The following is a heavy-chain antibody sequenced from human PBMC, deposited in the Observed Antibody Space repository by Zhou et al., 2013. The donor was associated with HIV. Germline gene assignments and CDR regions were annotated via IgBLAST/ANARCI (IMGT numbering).Heavy chain of an antibody. D-gene: IGHD3-10*01. CDR2: INPNSGGT. CDR3: ARDRTMVRSPFLRGAFDI. J-gene: IGHJ3*02. Sequence: QVQLVQSGAEVKKPGASVKASCKASGYTFTDYYIHWVRQAPGQGLEWLGWINPNSGGTNFAQRFQGRVTMTRDTSISTAYMELSRLRSDDTAVYSCARDRTMVRSPFLRGAFDIWGQGTMVTVS. CDR1: GYTFTDYY. V-gene: IGHV1-2*02.